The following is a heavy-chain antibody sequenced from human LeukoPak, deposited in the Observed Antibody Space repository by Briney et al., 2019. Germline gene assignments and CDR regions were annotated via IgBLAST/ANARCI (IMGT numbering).Heavy chain of an antibody. J-gene: IGHJ6*03. Sequence: PGGSLRLSCAASGFTFSSYWMSWVRQAPGKGLEWVANIKQDGSEKYYVDSVKGRFTISRDNSKNTLYLQMNSLRAEDTAVYYCAKDNGGFWSGYWDYYYVDVWGKGTTVTVSS. CDR3: AKDNGGFWSGYWDYYYVDV. CDR2: IKQDGSEK. V-gene: IGHV3-7*01. D-gene: IGHD3-3*01. CDR1: GFTFSSYW.